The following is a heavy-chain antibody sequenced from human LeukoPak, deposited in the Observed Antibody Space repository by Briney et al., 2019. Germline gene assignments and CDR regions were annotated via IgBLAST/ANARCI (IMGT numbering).Heavy chain of an antibody. D-gene: IGHD1-26*01. J-gene: IGHJ6*03. CDR3: ARDPLGVTIPMDV. CDR1: GFTFSSYS. CDR2: IDSSSTYI. V-gene: IGHV3-21*01. Sequence: GGSLRLSCVASGFTFSSYSMNWVRQAPGKGLEWVSSIDSSSTYIYTADSMKGRFTISRDNAKNSVYLQVNSLRVEDTAVYYCARDPLGVTIPMDVWGKGTTVTVSS.